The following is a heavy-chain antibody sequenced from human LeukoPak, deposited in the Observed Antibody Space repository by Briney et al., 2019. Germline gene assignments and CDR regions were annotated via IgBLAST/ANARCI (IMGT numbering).Heavy chain of an antibody. V-gene: IGHV4-59*08. CDR2: IYYSGST. CDR1: GGSISSYY. Sequence: KPSETLSLTCTVSGGSISSYYWSWIRQPPGKGLERIGYIYYSGSTNYNPSLKSRVTISVDTSKNQFSLRLSPVTAADTAVYYCARLHDGYRYGADYWGQGTLVTAS. D-gene: IGHD5-18*01. J-gene: IGHJ4*02. CDR3: ARLHDGYRYGADY.